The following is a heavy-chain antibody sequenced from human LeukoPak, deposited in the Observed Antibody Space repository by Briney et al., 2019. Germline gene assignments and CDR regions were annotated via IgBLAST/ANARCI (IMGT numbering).Heavy chain of an antibody. CDR3: ARDKKSVSSSWYYYGMDV. CDR2: IYHSGST. J-gene: IGHJ6*04. Sequence: SQTLTLTCASSGYTISSGYYWDWIRPPPGTGLAHIGIIYHSGSTYYNPSLKSRVTISVDTSKNQFSLKLSSVTAADTAVYYCARDKKSVSSSWYYYGMDVWGKGTTVTVSS. D-gene: IGHD6-13*01. CDR1: GYTISSGYY. V-gene: IGHV4-38-2*02.